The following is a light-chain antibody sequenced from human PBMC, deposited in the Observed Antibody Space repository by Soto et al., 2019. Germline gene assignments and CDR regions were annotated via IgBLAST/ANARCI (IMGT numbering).Light chain of an antibody. CDR3: QQYNVWPLT. CDR1: QSVNSN. Sequence: EIVMTQSPVTLSVAPGDRATLSCRARQSVNSNLAWYQQKPGQTPKLLIYGASTRATGIPARFSGSGSGTEFTLTISSLQSEDFAVYYCQQYNVWPLTFGGGTKVEFK. J-gene: IGKJ4*01. CDR2: GAS. V-gene: IGKV3-15*01.